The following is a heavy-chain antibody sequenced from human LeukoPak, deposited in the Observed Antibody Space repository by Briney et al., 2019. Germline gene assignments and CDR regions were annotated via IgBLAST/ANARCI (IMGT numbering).Heavy chain of an antibody. Sequence: GGSLRLSCAASGFTVSSNYMSWVRQAPGKGLEWVSVIYSGGSTYYADSVKGRFTISRDNSKNTLYLQMNSLRAEDTAVYYCARGRGSSSWYFGYYYGMDVWGQGTTVTVSS. CDR2: IYSGGST. V-gene: IGHV3-53*01. J-gene: IGHJ6*02. CDR3: ARGRGSSSWYFGYYYGMDV. CDR1: GFTVSSNY. D-gene: IGHD6-13*01.